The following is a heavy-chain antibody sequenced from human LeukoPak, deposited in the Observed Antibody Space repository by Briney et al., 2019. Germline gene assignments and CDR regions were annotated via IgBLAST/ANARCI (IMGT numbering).Heavy chain of an antibody. CDR1: GFPFDDYV. J-gene: IGHJ4*02. CDR2: IRWSSDSV. D-gene: IGHD2-2*01. V-gene: IGHV3-9*01. CDR3: VKDFGQTTAAIAY. Sequence: GGSLRLSCAASGFPFDDYVMHWVRQAPGKGLEWVLGIRWSSDSVGYADSVRGRFTISRDKAKNSLYLQMNSLRAEDTALYYRVKDFGQTTAAIAYWGQGTLVTVSS.